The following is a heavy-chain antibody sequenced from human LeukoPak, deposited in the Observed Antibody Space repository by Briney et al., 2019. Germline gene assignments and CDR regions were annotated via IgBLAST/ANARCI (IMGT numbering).Heavy chain of an antibody. D-gene: IGHD2-15*01. Sequence: GGSLRLSCAASGFTFSSYSMNWVRQAPGKGLEWVSSTSNSGSYIYYADSVKGRFTISRDNAKNSLYLQMNSLRAEDTAVYYCASLYCSGGSCHPPLHYGMDVWGQGTTVTVSS. CDR2: TSNSGSYI. J-gene: IGHJ6*02. V-gene: IGHV3-21*01. CDR1: GFTFSSYS. CDR3: ASLYCSGGSCHPPLHYGMDV.